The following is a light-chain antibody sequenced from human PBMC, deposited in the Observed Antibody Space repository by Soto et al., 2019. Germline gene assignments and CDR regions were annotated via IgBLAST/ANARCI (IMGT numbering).Light chain of an antibody. J-gene: IGLJ1*01. Sequence: QSVLTQPPSASGTPGQGVTISCSGSSSNIGSNIVHWYQQLPGTAPKLLIYSNSQRPSGVPDRISGSKSGTSASLAIRGIQSEDEGDYYCSSWDGSLNAYVFGTGTKVTVL. V-gene: IGLV1-44*01. CDR1: SSNIGSNI. CDR2: SNS. CDR3: SSWDGSLNAYV.